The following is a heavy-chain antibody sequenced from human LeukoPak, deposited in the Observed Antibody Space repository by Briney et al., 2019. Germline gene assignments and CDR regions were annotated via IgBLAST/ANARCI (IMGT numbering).Heavy chain of an antibody. Sequence: GGSLRLSCAASGFTVSSNYMAWVRQAPGKGLEWVSVIYSGGRTNHADSVKGRFTISRDNSKNTLYLQMNSLRAEDTAVYYCARGSSSSSGRIDYWGQGTLVTVSS. CDR1: GFTVSSNY. D-gene: IGHD6-6*01. J-gene: IGHJ4*02. V-gene: IGHV3-53*05. CDR3: ARGSSSSSGRIDY. CDR2: IYSGGRT.